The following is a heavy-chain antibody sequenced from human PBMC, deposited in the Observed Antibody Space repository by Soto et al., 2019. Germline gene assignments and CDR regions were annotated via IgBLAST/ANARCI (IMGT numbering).Heavy chain of an antibody. CDR3: ARGGPNIVVVPAAIGWFDP. J-gene: IGHJ5*02. D-gene: IGHD2-2*01. Sequence: ASVKVSCKASGYTFTGYYMHWVRQAPGQGLEWMGWINPNSGGTNYAQKFQGRVTMTRDTSISTAYMELSRLRSDDTAVYCCARGGPNIVVVPAAIGWFDPWGQGTLVTVSS. V-gene: IGHV1-2*02. CDR2: INPNSGGT. CDR1: GYTFTGYY.